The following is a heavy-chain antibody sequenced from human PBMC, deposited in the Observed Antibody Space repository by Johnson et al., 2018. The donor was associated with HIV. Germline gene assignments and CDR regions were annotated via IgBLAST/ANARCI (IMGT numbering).Heavy chain of an antibody. D-gene: IGHD3-22*01. J-gene: IGHJ3*02. CDR1: GFTFSNYV. CDR3: AKVRYYDRDAFDI. V-gene: IGHV3-23*04. Sequence: VQLVESGGGLVQPGGSLRLSCAASGFTFSNYVMSWVRQAPGKGLEWVSSISGSGGSKYYADSAKGRFTISRDNSKNTLYLQMNSLRAEDTAVHYCAKVRYYDRDAFDIWGPGTLVTVSP. CDR2: ISGSGGSK.